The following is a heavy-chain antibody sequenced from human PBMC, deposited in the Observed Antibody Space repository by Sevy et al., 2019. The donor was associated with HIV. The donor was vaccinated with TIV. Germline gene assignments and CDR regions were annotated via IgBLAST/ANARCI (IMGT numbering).Heavy chain of an antibody. D-gene: IGHD3-10*01. J-gene: IGHJ4*02. CDR3: ARDKLPPVMVTMVRGALSYYFDY. V-gene: IGHV3-33*01. CDR2: IWYDGSNK. Sequence: GGSLRLSCAASGFTFSTYGMHWVRQAPGKGLEWVAVIWYDGSNKYYADSVKGRFTISRDNSKNTLYLQMNGLKAEDTAVYYCARDKLPPVMVTMVRGALSYYFDYWGQGTLVTVSS. CDR1: GFTFSTYG.